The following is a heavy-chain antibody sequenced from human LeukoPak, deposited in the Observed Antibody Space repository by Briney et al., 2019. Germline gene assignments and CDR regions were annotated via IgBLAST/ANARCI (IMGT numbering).Heavy chain of an antibody. J-gene: IGHJ4*02. V-gene: IGHV1-2*06. CDR1: GYTFTGYY. CDR3: ARDYQDWNYNYFDY. CDR2: INPNSGGT. Sequence: ASVKVSCKASGYTFTGYYMHWVRQAPGQGLEWMGRINPNSGGTNYAQKFQGRVTMTRDTSISTAYMELSSLRSDDTAVYYCARDYQDWNYNYFDYWGQGTLVTVSS. D-gene: IGHD1-7*01.